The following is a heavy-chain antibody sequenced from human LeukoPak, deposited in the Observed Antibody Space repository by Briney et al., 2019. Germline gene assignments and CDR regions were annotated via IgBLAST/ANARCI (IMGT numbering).Heavy chain of an antibody. D-gene: IGHD3-3*01. CDR1: GGSFSGYC. J-gene: IGHJ4*02. CDR3: ARGPSYYDFWSGYLLSLDY. Sequence: SETLSLTCAVYGGSFSGYCWSWIRQPPGKGLEWIGEINHSGSTNYNPSLKSRVTISVDTSKNQFSLKLSSVTAADTAVYYCARGPSYYDFWSGYLLSLDYWGQGTLVTVSS. V-gene: IGHV4-34*01. CDR2: INHSGST.